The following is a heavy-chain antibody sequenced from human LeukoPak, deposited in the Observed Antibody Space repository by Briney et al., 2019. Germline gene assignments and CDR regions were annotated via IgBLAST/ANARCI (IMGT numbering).Heavy chain of an antibody. Sequence: SETLSLTCTVSGGSISSYYWSWIWQPPGKGLEWIGYIYYSGSTNYNPSLKSRVTISVDTSKNQFSLKLSSVTAADTAVYYCARLPMERWFDPWGQGTLVTVSS. D-gene: IGHD1-1*01. CDR2: IYYSGST. J-gene: IGHJ5*02. CDR3: ARLPMERWFDP. CDR1: GGSISSYY. V-gene: IGHV4-59*01.